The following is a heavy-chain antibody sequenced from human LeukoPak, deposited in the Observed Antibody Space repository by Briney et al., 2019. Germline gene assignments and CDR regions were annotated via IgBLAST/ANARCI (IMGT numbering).Heavy chain of an antibody. CDR3: ARAGDTVYYYGMDV. J-gene: IGHJ6*02. D-gene: IGHD5-18*01. CDR1: GFTFSSYA. CDR2: ITNSGNSK. Sequence: GGSLRLSCAASGFTFSSYAMSWVRQAPGKGLEWVSYITNSGNSKSYADSVKGRFTISRDNTKSSLYLQMNGLRAEDTAVYYCARAGDTVYYYGMDVWGQGTTVTVSS. V-gene: IGHV3-48*01.